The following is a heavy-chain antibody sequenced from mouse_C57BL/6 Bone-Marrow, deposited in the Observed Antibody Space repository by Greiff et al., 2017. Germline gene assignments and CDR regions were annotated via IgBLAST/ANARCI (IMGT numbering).Heavy chain of an antibody. CDR3: ARSGYDGYYF. D-gene: IGHD2-3*01. J-gene: IGHJ2*01. CDR1: GYTFTSYW. CDR2: IYPSDSET. Sequence: QVQLQQSGAELVRPGSSVKLSCKASGYTFTSYWMDWVKQRPGQGLEWIGNIYPSDSETHYNQKFKDKATLTVDKSSSTAYMQLSSLTSEDSAVYYCARSGYDGYYFWGQGTTLTVSS. V-gene: IGHV1-61*01.